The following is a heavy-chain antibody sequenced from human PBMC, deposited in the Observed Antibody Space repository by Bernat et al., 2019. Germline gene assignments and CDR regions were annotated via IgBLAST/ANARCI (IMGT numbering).Heavy chain of an antibody. J-gene: IGHJ4*02. CDR2: ITPIFRRP. CDR3: ARGSSDCASSSCPYDY. V-gene: IGHV1-69*01. Sequence: QVQLVQSGAEVKKPGSSVKVSCKASGGTFSNYVVNWVRQAPGQGLEWMGGITPIFRRPNYAQKFQGRVMITADESTSTGYMALSSLRADDTAVYYCARGSSDCASSSCPYDYWGQGTLVTVSS. D-gene: IGHD2-15*01. CDR1: GGTFSNYV.